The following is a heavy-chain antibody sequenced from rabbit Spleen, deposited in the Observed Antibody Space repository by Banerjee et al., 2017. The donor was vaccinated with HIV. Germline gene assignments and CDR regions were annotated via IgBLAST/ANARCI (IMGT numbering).Heavy chain of an antibody. J-gene: IGHJ4*01. CDR3: ARGSATMTMVIIGYYLSL. Sequence: QEQLVESGGGLVQPEGSLTLTCTASGFSFSNNYYMCWVRQAPGKGLEWIGCIYTGDGIRTAYASWAKGRFTVSKPSSPTVTLHLSSLTAADTATYFCARGSATMTMVIIGYYLSLWGPGTLVTVS. V-gene: IGHV1S45*01. CDR2: IYTGDGIRT. CDR1: GFSFSNNYY. D-gene: IGHD2-1*01.